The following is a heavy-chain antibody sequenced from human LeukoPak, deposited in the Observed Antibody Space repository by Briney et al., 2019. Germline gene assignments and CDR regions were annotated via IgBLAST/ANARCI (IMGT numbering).Heavy chain of an antibody. V-gene: IGHV4-34*01. CDR2: INHSGST. CDR1: GGSFSGYY. CDR3: ARGSATFYYTYYYYYYYMDV. J-gene: IGHJ6*03. Sequence: SETLSLTCAVYGGSFSGYYWSWIRQPPGKGLEWIGEINHSGSTNYNPSLKSRVTISVDTSKNHFSLKLSSVTAADTAVYFCARGSATFYYTYYYYYYYMDVWGKGTTVTVSS. D-gene: IGHD3-3*01.